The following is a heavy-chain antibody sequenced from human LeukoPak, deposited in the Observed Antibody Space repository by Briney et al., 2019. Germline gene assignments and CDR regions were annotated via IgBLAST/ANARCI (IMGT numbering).Heavy chain of an antibody. D-gene: IGHD3-22*01. CDR2: IYYTGST. CDR3: ARGHGSSGYYAPFDY. Sequence: SETLSLTCSVSGGSISYYWVWIRQPPGKGLEWIGSIYYTGSTYYNPSLKSRVTLSLDTSNKRFSLKLNSVTAADTAVYYCARGHGSSGYYAPFDYWGQGTLVTVSS. J-gene: IGHJ4*02. CDR1: GGSISYY. V-gene: IGHV4-39*07.